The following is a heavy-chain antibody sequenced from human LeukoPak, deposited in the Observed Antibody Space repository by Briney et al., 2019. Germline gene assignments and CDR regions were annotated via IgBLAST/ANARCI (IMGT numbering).Heavy chain of an antibody. Sequence: GGSLRLSCAASGFTFNSYAMNWVRQAPGKGLEWVSGISGSGGSTYYADSVKGRFTISRDNSKNTLYLEMDSLRAEDTAVYYCAKGKRRQMADDVFDIWGQGTLVTVSP. CDR2: ISGSGGST. CDR3: AKGKRRQMADDVFDI. V-gene: IGHV3-23*01. D-gene: IGHD2-8*01. J-gene: IGHJ3*02. CDR1: GFTFNSYA.